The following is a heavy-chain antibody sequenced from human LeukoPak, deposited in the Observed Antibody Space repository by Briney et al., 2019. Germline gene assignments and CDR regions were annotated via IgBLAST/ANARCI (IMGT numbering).Heavy chain of an antibody. J-gene: IGHJ5*02. Sequence: ASVKVSCKASGYTFTSTAMSWVRQAPGQRLEWMGWINAGNGNIKYSQEFQGRVTITRDTSASTVYMELSSLRSEDMAVYYCARGLSDFYPNWFDPWGQGTLVTVSS. CDR3: ARGLSDFYPNWFDP. CDR1: GYTFTSTA. D-gene: IGHD2-21*01. CDR2: INAGNGNI. V-gene: IGHV1-3*03.